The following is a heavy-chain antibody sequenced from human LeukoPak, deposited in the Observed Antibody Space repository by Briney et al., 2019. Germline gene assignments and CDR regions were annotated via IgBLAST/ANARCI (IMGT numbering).Heavy chain of an antibody. V-gene: IGHV3-11*06. D-gene: IGHD1-26*01. J-gene: IGHJ4*02. Sequence: QTGGSLRLSCAASGFSFSDYYMTWIRQAPGKGLEWVSYISSSGTYTNYADSVEGRFTISRGNAKNSLYLQMNSLSAEDTAVYYCAKIAGTYSPDYWGQGTLVTVSS. CDR3: AKIAGTYSPDY. CDR1: GFSFSDYY. CDR2: ISSSGTYT.